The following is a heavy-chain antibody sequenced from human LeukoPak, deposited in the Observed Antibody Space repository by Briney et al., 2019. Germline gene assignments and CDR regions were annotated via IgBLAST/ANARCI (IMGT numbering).Heavy chain of an antibody. V-gene: IGHV3-23*01. CDR1: GFTFSSSA. D-gene: IGHD3-10*01. Sequence: GGSLRLSCAASGFTFSSSAMSWVRQAPGKGLEWVSTISGSGDRTYYADSVKGRFTISRDNSKNTLFLHMNSLRAEDTAVSSCAKGYYGSGSYGWFDYWGQGTLVTVSS. CDR2: ISGSGDRT. CDR3: AKGYYGSGSYGWFDY. J-gene: IGHJ4*02.